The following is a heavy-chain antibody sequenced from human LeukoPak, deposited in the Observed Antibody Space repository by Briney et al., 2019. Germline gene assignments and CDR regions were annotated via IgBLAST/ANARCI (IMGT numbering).Heavy chain of an antibody. CDR2: IYYSGST. Sequence: SETLSLTCTVSGGSISSSSYSWGWIRQPPGKGLEWIGSIYYSGSTYYNPSLKSRVTISVDTSKNQFSLKLSSVTAADTAVYYCARQDNDFWSGLPQAHYYYYYGMDVWGQGTTVTVSS. D-gene: IGHD3-3*01. CDR3: ARQDNDFWSGLPQAHYYYYYGMDV. J-gene: IGHJ6*02. CDR1: GGSISSSSYS. V-gene: IGHV4-39*01.